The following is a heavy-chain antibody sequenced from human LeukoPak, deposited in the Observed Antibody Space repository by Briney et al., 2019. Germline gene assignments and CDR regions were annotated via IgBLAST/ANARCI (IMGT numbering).Heavy chain of an antibody. CDR3: AREPYYDYVWGSYRYTD. Sequence: SETLSLTCTVPGGSISSSSYYWGWIRQPPGKGLEWIGSIYYSGSTYYNPSLKSRVTISVDTSKNQFSLKLSSVTAADTAVYYCAREPYYDYVWGSYRYTDWGQGTLVTVSS. CDR1: GGSISSSSYY. V-gene: IGHV4-39*07. D-gene: IGHD3-16*02. J-gene: IGHJ4*02. CDR2: IYYSGST.